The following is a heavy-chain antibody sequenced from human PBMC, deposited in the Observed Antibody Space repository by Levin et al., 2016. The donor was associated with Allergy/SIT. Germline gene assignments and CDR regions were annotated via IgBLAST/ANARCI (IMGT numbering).Heavy chain of an antibody. CDR2: IRSKAYGGTT. D-gene: IGHD4-17*01. J-gene: IGHJ6*02. Sequence: WIRQPPGKGLEWVGFIRSKAYGGTTEYAASVKGRFTISRDDSKSIAYLQMNSLKTEDTAVYYCTRDGDSYYYYYGTDVWGQGTTVTVSS. CDR3: TRDGDSYYYYYGTDV. V-gene: IGHV3-49*02.